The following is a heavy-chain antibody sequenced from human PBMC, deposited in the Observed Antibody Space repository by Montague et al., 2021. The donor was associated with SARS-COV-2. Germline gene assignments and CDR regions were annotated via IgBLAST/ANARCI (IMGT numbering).Heavy chain of an antibody. CDR2: IYYSGST. CDR3: SRHFPETIFGVVITPGGMDV. V-gene: IGHV4-59*08. CDR1: GASISSYY. J-gene: IGHJ6*02. D-gene: IGHD3-3*01. Sequence: SETLSLTCTVSGASISSYYWSWIRQPPGKGLEWIGYIYYSGSTNYNPPLKSRVTISVDTSKNQFSLKLSSVTAADTAVYYCSRHFPETIFGVVITPGGMDVWGQGTTVTVSS.